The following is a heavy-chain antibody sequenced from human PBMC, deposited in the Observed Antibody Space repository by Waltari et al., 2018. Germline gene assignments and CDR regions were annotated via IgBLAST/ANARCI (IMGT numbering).Heavy chain of an antibody. CDR2: IANSGTP. Sequence: QVQLQQSGPGLVKPSQTLTLICTVSGGSMTSEYSYWSWIRQHPGKGLEWIGFIANSGTPYYNPSLNRVVDMSIDTSKNQFSLKVNSGTAADTAVYYCAKGGGGTRDGMDVWGHGTTVTVSS. CDR1: GGSMTSEYSY. V-gene: IGHV4-31*01. D-gene: IGHD2-2*01. J-gene: IGHJ6*02. CDR3: AKGGGGTRDGMDV.